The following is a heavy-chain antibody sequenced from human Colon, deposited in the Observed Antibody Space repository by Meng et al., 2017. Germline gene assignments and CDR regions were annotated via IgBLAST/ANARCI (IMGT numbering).Heavy chain of an antibody. CDR2: IYWDDDK. D-gene: IGHD7-27*01. CDR3: ASERELWGRPLPSPFDY. CDR1: GFALSGVP. J-gene: IGHJ4*02. Sequence: QITLSESGPTLVKPTHTLTLTCSSPGFALSGVPVACIRQPPGKAPGGLAVIYWDDDKRYRPSLESRLTITKDTSNNQVVLTMTNVDPVNTATYYCASERELWGRPLPSPFDYWGPETLVTVSS. V-gene: IGHV2-5*02.